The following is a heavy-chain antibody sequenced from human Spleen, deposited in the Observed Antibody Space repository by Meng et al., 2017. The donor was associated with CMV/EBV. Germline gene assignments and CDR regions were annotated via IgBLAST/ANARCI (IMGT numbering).Heavy chain of an antibody. CDR3: ATGGASYIIVINSPVDY. J-gene: IGHJ4*02. V-gene: IGHV3-11*01. CDR2: ISSSGSTI. Sequence: GGSLRLSCAASGFTFSDYYMSWIRQAPGKGLEWVSYISSSGSTIYYADSVKGRFTISRDNAKNSLYPQMNSLRAEDTAVYYCATGGASYIIVINSPVDYWGQGTLVTVSS. CDR1: GFTFSDYY. D-gene: IGHD3-16*01.